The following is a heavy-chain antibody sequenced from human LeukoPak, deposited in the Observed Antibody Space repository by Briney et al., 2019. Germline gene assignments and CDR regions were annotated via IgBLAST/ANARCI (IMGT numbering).Heavy chain of an antibody. J-gene: IGHJ6*03. Sequence: PSETLSLTCSVSGDSITYFYWSWIRQAAGKGLEWIGYIYYSGSTNYNPSLKSRVTISVDTSKNQFSLKLSSVTAADTAVYYCARTTEGYCRGRSCYSYYYYMDVWGKGTTVTVSS. CDR3: ARTTEGYCRGRSCYSYYYYMDV. D-gene: IGHD2-15*01. V-gene: IGHV4-59*01. CDR2: IYYSGST. CDR1: GDSITYFY.